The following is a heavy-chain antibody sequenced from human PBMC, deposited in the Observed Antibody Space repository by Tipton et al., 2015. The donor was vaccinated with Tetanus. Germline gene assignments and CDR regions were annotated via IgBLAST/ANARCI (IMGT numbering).Heavy chain of an antibody. J-gene: IGHJ4*02. CDR2: INPNSGGT. Sequence: QVQLVQSGAEVKKPGASVKVSCKASGYTFTGYYMHWVRQAPGQGPEWMGWINPNSGGTNYAQKFQGRVTMTSDTSISTAYMELRRLGSDDAAVYYCATRVDTAIEYWGQGTLVTVSS. V-gene: IGHV1-2*02. CDR3: ATRVDTAIEY. D-gene: IGHD5-18*01. CDR1: GYTFTGYY.